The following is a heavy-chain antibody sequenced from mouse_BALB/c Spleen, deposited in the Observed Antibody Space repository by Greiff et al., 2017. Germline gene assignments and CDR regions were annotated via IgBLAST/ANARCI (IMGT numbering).Heavy chain of an antibody. D-gene: IGHD1-1*01. CDR1: GFTFSSFG. V-gene: IGHV5-17*02. CDR3: ARTPYYYGSTWFAY. CDR2: ISSGSSTI. Sequence: DVQLVESGGGLVQPGGSRKLSCAASGFTFSSFGMHWVRQAPEKGLEWVAYISSGSSTIYYADTVKGRFTISRDNPKNTLFLQMTSLRSEDTAMYYCARTPYYYGSTWFAYWGQGTLVTVSA. J-gene: IGHJ3*01.